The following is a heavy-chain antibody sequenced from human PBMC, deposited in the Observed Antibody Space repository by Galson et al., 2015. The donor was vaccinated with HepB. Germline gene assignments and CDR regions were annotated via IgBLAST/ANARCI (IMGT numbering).Heavy chain of an antibody. CDR1: GGSISSYH. Sequence: QVQLQESGPGLVKPSETLSLTYTVSGGSISSYHWSWIRQPPGKGLEWIGYISYSGSTNYNPSLKSRVTISADTSKNQLSLKLSSVSAADTAVYYCATGGYSYGFFDYWGQGTLVTVFS. J-gene: IGHJ4*02. CDR2: ISYSGST. CDR3: ATGGYSYGFFDY. D-gene: IGHD5-18*01. V-gene: IGHV4-59*01.